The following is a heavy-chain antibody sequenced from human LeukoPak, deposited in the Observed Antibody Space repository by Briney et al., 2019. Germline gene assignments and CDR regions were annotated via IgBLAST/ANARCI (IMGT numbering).Heavy chain of an antibody. CDR3: AKDGVAYYFGWGSYEDY. D-gene: IGHD3-10*01. J-gene: IGHJ4*02. CDR1: GFTISSYG. Sequence: PGRSLRLSCAASGFTISSYGMHWVRQAQGTGLERVAVISYDGSNKYYADSVKGRFTISRDNSKNTLYLQMNSLRAEDTAVYYCAKDGVAYYFGWGSYEDYWGQGTLVTVSS. V-gene: IGHV3-30*18. CDR2: ISYDGSNK.